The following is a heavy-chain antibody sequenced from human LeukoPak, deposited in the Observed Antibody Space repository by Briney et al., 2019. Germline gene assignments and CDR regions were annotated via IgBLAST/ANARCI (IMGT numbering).Heavy chain of an antibody. CDR3: ARGRYYYDSSGYYCFDY. J-gene: IGHJ4*02. CDR1: GGSFSGYY. V-gene: IGHV4-34*01. D-gene: IGHD3-22*01. CDR2: INHSGST. Sequence: SETLSLTCAVYGGSFSGYYWSWIRLPPGKGLEWIGEINHSGSTNYNPSLKSRVTISVDTSKNQFSLKLSSVTAADTAVYYCARGRYYYDSSGYYCFDYWGQGTLVTVSS.